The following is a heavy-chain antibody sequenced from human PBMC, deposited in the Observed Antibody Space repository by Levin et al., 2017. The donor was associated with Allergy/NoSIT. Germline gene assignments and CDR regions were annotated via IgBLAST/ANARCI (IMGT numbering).Heavy chain of an antibody. D-gene: IGHD2/OR15-2a*01. CDR3: AGEPNSPYYYHYGLDV. V-gene: IGHV4-39*06. J-gene: IGHJ6*02. CDR1: GGSISDDSYY. CDR2: IYYDGSA. Sequence: SETLSLTCTVSGGSISDDSYYWAWVRQPPGKGLEWVGSIYYDGSAYYNPSLKTRLTISVDTAKNQFPLRVNSVTAADTAVYYCAGEPNSPYYYHYGLDVWGPGTTVTVSS.